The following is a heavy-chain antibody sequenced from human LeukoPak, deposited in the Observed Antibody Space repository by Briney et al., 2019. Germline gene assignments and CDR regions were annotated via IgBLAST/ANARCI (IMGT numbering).Heavy chain of an antibody. CDR3: AKVSVPGFRGWPDY. CDR2: ISGSGGST. V-gene: IGHV3-23*01. Sequence: GGSLRLSCAASGFTFSSYAMSWVRQAPGKGLEWVSAISGSGGSTYYADSVKGRFTISRDNSKNTLYLQMNSLRAEDTAVYYCAKVSVPGFRGWPDYWGQGTLVTVSS. J-gene: IGHJ4*02. CDR1: GFTFSSYA. D-gene: IGHD3-10*01.